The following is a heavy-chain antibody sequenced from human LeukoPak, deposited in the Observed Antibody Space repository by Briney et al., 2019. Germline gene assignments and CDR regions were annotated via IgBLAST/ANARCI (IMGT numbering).Heavy chain of an antibody. J-gene: IGHJ4*02. CDR1: GGSISSSSYY. V-gene: IGHV4-39*01. CDR2: IYYSGST. Sequence: PSETLSLTCTVSGGSISSSSYYWGWIRQPPGKGLEWIGSIYYSGSTYYNPSLTSRVTISVDTSKNQFSMKLSSVTAADTAVYYCARDGPPVKHWGQGTLVTVSS. D-gene: IGHD3-22*01. CDR3: ARDGPPVKH.